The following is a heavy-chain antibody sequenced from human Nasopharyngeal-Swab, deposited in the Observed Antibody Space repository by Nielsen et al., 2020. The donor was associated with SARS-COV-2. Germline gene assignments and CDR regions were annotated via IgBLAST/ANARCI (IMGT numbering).Heavy chain of an antibody. V-gene: IGHV3-9*01. CDR3: AKDFNVDTAMVTYYYGMDV. CDR2: ISWNSGSI. J-gene: IGHJ6*02. CDR1: GFTFDDYA. Sequence: SLKISCAASGFTFDDYAMHWVRQAPGKGLEWVSGISWNSGSIGYADSVKGRFTISRDNAKNSLYLQMNSLRAEDTALYYCAKDFNVDTAMVTYYYGMDVWGQGTTVTVSS. D-gene: IGHD5-18*01.